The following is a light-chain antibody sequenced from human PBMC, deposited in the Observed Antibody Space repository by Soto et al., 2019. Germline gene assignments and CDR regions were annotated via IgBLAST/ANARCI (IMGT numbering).Light chain of an antibody. CDR3: HQSFSTPHT. Sequence: DIPMTQSPSSLSASVGDRVTITCRASQNITTYLNRYQQKPGKAPKLLIYAASSLPSGVPSRFSGSGSGTDFTLTIRSLQPEDFATYYCHQSFSTPHTFGQGTKVDIK. CDR2: AAS. V-gene: IGKV1-39*01. CDR1: QNITTY. J-gene: IGKJ2*01.